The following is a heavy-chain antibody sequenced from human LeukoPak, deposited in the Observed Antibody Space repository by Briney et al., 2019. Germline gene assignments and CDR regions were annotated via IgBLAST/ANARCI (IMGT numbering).Heavy chain of an antibody. J-gene: IGHJ4*02. CDR3: ARTGDRDY. Sequence: SETLSLICAVSGYSISSGYYWGWIRQPPGKGLEWIGSIYHSGSTYYNPSLKSRVTISVDTSKNQFSLKLSSVTAADTAVYYCARTGDRDYWGQGALVTVSS. CDR1: GYSISSGYY. V-gene: IGHV4-38-2*01. D-gene: IGHD7-27*01. CDR2: IYHSGST.